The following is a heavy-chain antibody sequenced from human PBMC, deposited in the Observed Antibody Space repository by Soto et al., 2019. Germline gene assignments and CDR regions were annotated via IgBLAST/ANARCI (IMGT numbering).Heavy chain of an antibody. CDR2: IIPIFGTA. J-gene: IGHJ6*02. V-gene: IGHV1-69*13. CDR1: GGTFSSYA. CDR3: ARGGSSGYQNYGMDV. Sequence: ASVKVSCKASGGTFSSYAISWVRQAPGQGLEWMGGIIPIFGTANYAQKFQGRVTITADESTSTAYMELSSLRSEDTAVYYCARGGSSGYQNYGMDVWGQGTTVTVSS. D-gene: IGHD3-3*01.